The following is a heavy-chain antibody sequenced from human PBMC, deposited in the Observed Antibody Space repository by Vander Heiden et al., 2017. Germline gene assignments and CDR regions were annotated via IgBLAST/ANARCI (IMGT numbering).Heavy chain of an antibody. J-gene: IGHJ4*02. V-gene: IGHV3-23*01. CDR2: ISGSGGST. D-gene: IGHD3-3*01. CDR1: GFTFSSHA. Sequence: EVQLLESGGGLVQPGGSLRLSCAASGFTFSSHAMSWVRQAPGKGVEWFSAISGSGGSTYYADSVKGRFTISRDNSKNTLYLQMNSLRAEDTAVYYCAKVPLITIFGVVIIRRFDYWGQGTLVTVSS. CDR3: AKVPLITIFGVVIIRRFDY.